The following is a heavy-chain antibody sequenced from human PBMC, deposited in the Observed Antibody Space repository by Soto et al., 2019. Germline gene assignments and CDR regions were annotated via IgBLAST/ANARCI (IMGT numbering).Heavy chain of an antibody. D-gene: IGHD3-10*01. Sequence: PSETLSLTCAVSGGSFSGYFWSWIRQPPGKGLEWIGEINHRESTNYNPSLRSRVTMSVDTSKNQFSLRLSSVTAADTAVYYCGRVPTVLTYDYGSGLFAFWGQGTLVTVPS. CDR1: GGSFSGYF. V-gene: IGHV4-34*01. CDR3: GRVPTVLTYDYGSGLFAF. CDR2: INHREST. J-gene: IGHJ4*02.